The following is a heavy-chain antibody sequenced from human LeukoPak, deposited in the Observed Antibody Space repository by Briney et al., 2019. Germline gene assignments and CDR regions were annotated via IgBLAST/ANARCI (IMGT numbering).Heavy chain of an antibody. Sequence: SETLSLTCAVSGGSISSGGYSWSWIRQPPGKGLEWIGYIYHSGSTYYNPSLKSRVTISVDRSKNQFSLKLSSVTAADTAVYYCARGWLKNGYYYYGMDVWGQGTTVTVSS. CDR3: ARGWLKNGYYYYGMDV. J-gene: IGHJ6*02. CDR1: GGSISSGGYS. V-gene: IGHV4-30-2*01. CDR2: IYHSGST. D-gene: IGHD3-22*01.